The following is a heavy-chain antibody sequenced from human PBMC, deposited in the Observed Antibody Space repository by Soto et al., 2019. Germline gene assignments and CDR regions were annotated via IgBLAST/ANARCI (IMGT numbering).Heavy chain of an antibody. D-gene: IGHD2-15*01. CDR1: GFTFSSYG. CDR2: ISSSGITI. V-gene: IGHV3-48*03. J-gene: IGHJ6*02. Sequence: SLRLSCAASGFTFSSYGMNWVRQAPGKGLEWVSYISSSGITIYYADSVKGRFTISRDNAKNSLYLQMNSLRAEDTAVYYCAREYASGAYYYGMDAWGQGTTVTVSS. CDR3: AREYASGAYYYGMDA.